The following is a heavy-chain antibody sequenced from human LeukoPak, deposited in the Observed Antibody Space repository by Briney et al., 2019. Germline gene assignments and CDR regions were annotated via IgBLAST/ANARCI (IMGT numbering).Heavy chain of an antibody. CDR1: GFSISDYY. Sequence: GGSLRLSCEASGFSISDYYMSWIRQAPGEGLERVAYISHTGASEFHADPAKGRFAISRDNAQNSVYLQMNSLRVEDTALYFCVRGVETTLSLDLWGQGSLVTVSS. V-gene: IGHV3-11*01. CDR2: ISHTGASE. D-gene: IGHD1-1*01. J-gene: IGHJ5*02. CDR3: VRGVETTLSLDL.